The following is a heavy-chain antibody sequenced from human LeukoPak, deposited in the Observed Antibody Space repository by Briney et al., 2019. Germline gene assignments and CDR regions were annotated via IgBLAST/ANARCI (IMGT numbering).Heavy chain of an antibody. CDR2: FHRGRI. D-gene: IGHD5-24*01. J-gene: IGHJ5*02. CDR3: ARAPSSYESGNGYPNLGWLDP. CDR1: GYPIGLDYY. V-gene: IGHV4-38-2*02. Sequence: SETLSLTCKVSGYPIGLDYYWVWIRQASGRGLQWIGGFHRGRIQYNSALKSRVTISIDSSKNQFSLRMWPVTAADTAFYFCARAPSSYESGNGYPNLGWLDPWGQGALVTVSS.